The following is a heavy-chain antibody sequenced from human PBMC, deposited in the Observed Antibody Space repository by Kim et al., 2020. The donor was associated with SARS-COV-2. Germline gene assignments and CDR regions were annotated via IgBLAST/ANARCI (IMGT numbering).Heavy chain of an antibody. V-gene: IGHV3-74*01. CDR3: VRPPDSSSVRG. CDR1: GFTFSSYS. D-gene: IGHD6-13*01. Sequence: GGSLRLSCAASGFTFSSYSMHWVRQASGKGLVWVSRINTDGSSTIYADSVKGRFTISRDNAKNTLYLQMNSLRAEDTAVYYCVRPPDSSSVRGWGQGTLVTVSS. J-gene: IGHJ4*02. CDR2: INTDGSST.